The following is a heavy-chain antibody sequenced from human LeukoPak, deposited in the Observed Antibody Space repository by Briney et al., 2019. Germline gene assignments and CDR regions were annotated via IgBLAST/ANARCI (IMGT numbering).Heavy chain of an antibody. Sequence: GGSLRLSCAASGFTFSSYWMSWVRQAPGKGLEWVANIKQDGSEKYYVDSVKGRFTISRDNAKNSLYLQMNSLRAEDTAVYYCARDLEALRYFAPPAGRDAFDIWGQGTMVTVSS. CDR2: IKQDGSEK. J-gene: IGHJ3*02. D-gene: IGHD3-9*01. CDR3: ARDLEALRYFAPPAGRDAFDI. V-gene: IGHV3-7*01. CDR1: GFTFSSYW.